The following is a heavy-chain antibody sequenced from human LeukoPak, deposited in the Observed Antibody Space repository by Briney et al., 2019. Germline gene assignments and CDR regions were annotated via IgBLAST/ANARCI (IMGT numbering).Heavy chain of an antibody. CDR2: IYYSGST. CDR3: ARATYDSSGITTCWFDP. J-gene: IGHJ5*02. V-gene: IGHV4-59*01. CDR1: GGSISSYY. D-gene: IGHD3-22*01. Sequence: SETLSLTXTVSGGSISSYYWSWIRQTPGKGLEWIGYIYYSGSTNYNPSLKSRVTISVDTSKNQFSLKLSSVTAADTAVYYCARATYDSSGITTCWFDPWGQGTLVTVSS.